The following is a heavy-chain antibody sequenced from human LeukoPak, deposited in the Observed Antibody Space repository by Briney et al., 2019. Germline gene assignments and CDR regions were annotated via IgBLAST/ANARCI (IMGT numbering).Heavy chain of an antibody. CDR2: IKQDGSEK. Sequence: GSLRLSCEASGFTFSSYWMSWVRQAPGKGLEWVANIKQDGSEKSYVDSVEGRFTISRDNAKNSPYLQMNSLRAEDTAVYYCAREGLDILVVVAATDAFDFWGQGTMVTVSS. J-gene: IGHJ3*01. CDR3: AREGLDILVVVAATDAFDF. V-gene: IGHV3-7*01. CDR1: GFTFSSYW. D-gene: IGHD2-15*01.